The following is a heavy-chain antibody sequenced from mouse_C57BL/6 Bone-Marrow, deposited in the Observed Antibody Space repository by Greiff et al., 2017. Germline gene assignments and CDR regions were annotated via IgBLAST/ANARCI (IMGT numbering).Heavy chain of an antibody. CDR3: TTDYYGSSYENYAMDY. J-gene: IGHJ4*01. Sequence: VQLQQSGAELVRPGASVTLSCTASGFNIKDDYMHWVKQRPEQGLEWIGWIDPENGDTESASKFQGKATITADTSSNTAYLQLSSLTSEDTAVYYCTTDYYGSSYENYAMDYWGQGTSVTVSS. D-gene: IGHD1-1*01. CDR2: IDPENGDT. CDR1: GFNIKDDY. V-gene: IGHV14-4*01.